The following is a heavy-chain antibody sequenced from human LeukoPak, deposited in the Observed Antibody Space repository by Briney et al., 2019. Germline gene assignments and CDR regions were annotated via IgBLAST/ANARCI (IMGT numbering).Heavy chain of an antibody. CDR1: GFTFSSYE. J-gene: IGHJ3*02. Sequence: GGSLRLSCAASGFTFSSYEMHWVRQPPGKGLEWVSYISSSDSTIYYADSVKGRFTISRDNAKNSLYLQMNSLRAEDTALYYCARTDSGGYDLAYAFDIWGQGTMVTVSS. V-gene: IGHV3-48*03. D-gene: IGHD5-12*01. CDR2: ISSSDSTI. CDR3: ARTDSGGYDLAYAFDI.